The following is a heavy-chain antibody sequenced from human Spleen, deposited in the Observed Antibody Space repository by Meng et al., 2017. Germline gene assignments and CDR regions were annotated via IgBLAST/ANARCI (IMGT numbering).Heavy chain of an antibody. CDR1: GFTFSSYS. Sequence: EVQLVESGGGLVKPGGSLRLSCATSGFTFSSYSMSWVRQAPGKGLEWVSAIIGSGASTYYADSVKGRFTISRDNSKNTLYLQMNSLRAEDTAIYYCTKDAWTTVTPCWGQETLVTVSS. D-gene: IGHD4-17*01. CDR2: IIGSGAST. J-gene: IGHJ4*02. V-gene: IGHV3-23*04. CDR3: TKDAWTTVTPC.